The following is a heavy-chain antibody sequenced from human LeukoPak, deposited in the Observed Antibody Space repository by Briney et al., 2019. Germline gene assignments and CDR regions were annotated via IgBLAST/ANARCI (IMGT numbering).Heavy chain of an antibody. D-gene: IGHD4-17*01. CDR2: IYPVDSET. J-gene: IGHJ4*01. V-gene: IGHV5-51*01. CDR3: ARRDYGDHAAYFGY. Sequence: GESLKISCKGSGYSFTSNWIGWVRQMPGKGLEWMGIIYPVDSETVYSPSFQGQVTMSVDKSINTAYLQWSSLKASDTAIYYCARRDYGDHAAYFGYWGQGTLVTVSS. CDR1: GYSFTSNW.